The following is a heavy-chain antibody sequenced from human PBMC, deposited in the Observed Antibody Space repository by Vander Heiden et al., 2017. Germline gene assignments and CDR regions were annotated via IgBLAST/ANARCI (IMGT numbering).Heavy chain of an antibody. J-gene: IGHJ4*02. D-gene: IGHD3-10*02. CDR1: GFTFSSYA. CDR3: ARVGEGSYVPDY. V-gene: IGHV3-30-3*01. CDR2: ISYDGSNK. Sequence: QVQLVESGGGVVQPGRSLRLSCAASGFTFSSYAMHWVRQAPGKGLEWVAVISYDGSNKYYADSVKGRFTISRDNSKNTLYLQMNSLRAEDTAVYYCARVGEGSYVPDYWGQGTLVTVSS.